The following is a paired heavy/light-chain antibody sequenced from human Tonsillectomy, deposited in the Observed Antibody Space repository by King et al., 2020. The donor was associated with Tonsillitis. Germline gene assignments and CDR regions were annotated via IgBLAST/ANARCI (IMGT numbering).Heavy chain of an antibody. D-gene: IGHD3-3*01. J-gene: IGHJ4*02. CDR3: ARDSAGLTKQLYYDFWSGPLDY. V-gene: IGHV3-30-3*01. CDR1: GFTFSTYA. CDR2: ISDDGSNK. Sequence: QVQLVESGGGVVQPGRSLRLSCAASGFTFSTYAMRWVRQAPCKGLEWVAVISDDGSNKYYADSVMGRFTISRDNSKSTLFLQMNSLRAEDTAVYFCARDSAGLTKQLYYDFWSGPLDYWGQGTLVTVSS.
Light chain of an antibody. CDR3: QQYNTWPS. CDR2: GAS. CDR1: QTVSSN. Sequence: EIMMTQSPATLSVSPGERATLSCRASQTVSSNLAWYQQKPGQAPRLLIYGASTRATGIPARFSGSGSGTEFTLTISSLQSEDFAIYYCQQYNTWPSFGQGTKVEIK. J-gene: IGKJ1*01. V-gene: IGKV3-15*01.